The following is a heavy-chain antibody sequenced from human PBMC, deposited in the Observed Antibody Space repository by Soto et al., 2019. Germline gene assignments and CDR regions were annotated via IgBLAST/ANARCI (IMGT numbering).Heavy chain of an antibody. Sequence: SETLSLTCPVSGFSISSYYWSWIRQPPGKGLEWIGYIYYSGSTNYNPSLKSRVTISVDTSKNQFSLKLSSVTAADTAVYYCARGGLYYYGSGSYYNDWFDPWGQGTLVTVSS. D-gene: IGHD3-10*01. CDR2: IYYSGST. CDR1: GFSISSYY. V-gene: IGHV4-59*01. J-gene: IGHJ5*02. CDR3: ARGGLYYYGSGSYYNDWFDP.